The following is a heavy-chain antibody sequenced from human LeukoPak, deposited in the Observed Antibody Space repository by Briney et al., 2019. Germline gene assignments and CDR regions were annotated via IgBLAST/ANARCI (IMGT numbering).Heavy chain of an antibody. CDR3: ARVTSGWYHFDY. CDR2: IYYSGST. J-gene: IGHJ4*02. V-gene: IGHV4-39*07. Sequence: PSETLSLTCTVSGGSISSSSYYWGWIRQPPGKGLEWIGSIYYSGSTYYNPSLKSRVTISVDTSKNQFSLKLSSVTAADTAVYYCARVTSGWYHFDYWGQGTLVTVSS. D-gene: IGHD6-19*01. CDR1: GGSISSSSYY.